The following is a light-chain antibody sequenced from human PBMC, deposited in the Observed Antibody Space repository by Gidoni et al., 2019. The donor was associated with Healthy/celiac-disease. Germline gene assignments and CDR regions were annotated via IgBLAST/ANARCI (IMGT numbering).Light chain of an antibody. CDR3: QQYYSTPYT. J-gene: IGKJ2*01. CDR2: WAS. Sequence: DIVMTQSPDSLAVSLGERATIHCKSSQSVLYSSNNKNYLAWYQQKPGQPPKLLIYWASTRESGVPDRVSGRGSGTDFTITISSLQAEDVAVYYCQQYYSTPYTFGQGTKLEIK. CDR1: QSVLYSSNNKNY. V-gene: IGKV4-1*01.